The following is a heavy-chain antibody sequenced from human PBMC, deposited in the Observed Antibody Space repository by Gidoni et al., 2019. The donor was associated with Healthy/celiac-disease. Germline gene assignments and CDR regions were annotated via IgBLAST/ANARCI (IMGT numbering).Heavy chain of an antibody. CDR3: ARVDQTMVARLASYGMDV. D-gene: IGHD3-10*01. J-gene: IGHJ6*02. Sequence: QVQLVESGGGVVQPGRSLRLSCVESGFPFRTYGMHWVRQAPGKGLEWVEFIWYDGSNRYYADSVKGRFTISRDDSKNTLYLQIYSLRAEDTAVNYCARVDQTMVARLASYGMDVWGQGTTVTVSS. V-gene: IGHV3-33*01. CDR2: IWYDGSNR. CDR1: GFPFRTYG.